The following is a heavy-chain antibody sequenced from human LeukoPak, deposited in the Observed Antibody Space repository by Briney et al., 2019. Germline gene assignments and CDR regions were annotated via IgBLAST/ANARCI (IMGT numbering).Heavy chain of an antibody. CDR1: GGSISSYY. CDR2: IYYSGST. J-gene: IGHJ6*03. V-gene: IGHV4-59*01. CDR3: ARDRGTIINYYYMDV. D-gene: IGHD1-14*01. Sequence: PSETLSLTCTVSGGSISSYYWSWIRQPPGKGLEWIGYIYYSGSTNYNPPLKSRVTISVDTSKNQFTLKLSSVTAADTAVYYCARDRGTIINYYYMDVWGKGTTVTVSS.